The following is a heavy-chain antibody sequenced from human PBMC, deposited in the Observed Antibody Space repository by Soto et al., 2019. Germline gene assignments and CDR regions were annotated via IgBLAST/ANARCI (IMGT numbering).Heavy chain of an antibody. J-gene: IGHJ4*02. Sequence: SVKVSCKASGGTFSSYTISWVRQAPGQGLEWMGRIIPILGIANYAQKFQGRVTITADKSTSTAYMELRSLTSDDTAVYYCARDPSNTSGEKLYLDYWGQGTLVTVSS. CDR1: GGTFSSYT. CDR3: ARDPSNTSGEKLYLDY. CDR2: IIPILGIA. V-gene: IGHV1-69*04. D-gene: IGHD3-22*01.